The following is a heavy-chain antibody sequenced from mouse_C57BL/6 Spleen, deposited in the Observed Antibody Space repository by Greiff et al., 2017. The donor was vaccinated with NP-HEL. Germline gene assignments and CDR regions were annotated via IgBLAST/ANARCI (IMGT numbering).Heavy chain of an antibody. Sequence: EVQGVESGGGLVKPGGSLKLSCAASGFTFSSYAMSWVRQTPEKRLEWVATISDGGSYTYYPDNVKGRFTISRDNAKNNLYLQMSHLKSEDTAMYYCARDRTTVVGASEYFDVWGTGTTVTVSS. CDR2: ISDGGSYT. V-gene: IGHV5-4*01. CDR3: ARDRTTVVGASEYFDV. J-gene: IGHJ1*03. CDR1: GFTFSSYA. D-gene: IGHD1-1*01.